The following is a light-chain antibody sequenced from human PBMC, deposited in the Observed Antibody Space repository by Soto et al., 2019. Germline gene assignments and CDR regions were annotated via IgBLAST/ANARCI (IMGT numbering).Light chain of an antibody. CDR2: GNS. V-gene: IGLV1-40*01. J-gene: IGLJ1*01. CDR1: SSNIGAGYD. CDR3: QSYDSSLSGSRV. Sequence: QSVLTQPPSVSGAPGQRVTISCTGSSSNIGAGYDVHWYQQLPGTAPKLLIXGNSNRPSGVPDRFSGSKSGTSASLAITGLQAEDEADYYCQSYDSSLSGSRVFGTGTKLTVL.